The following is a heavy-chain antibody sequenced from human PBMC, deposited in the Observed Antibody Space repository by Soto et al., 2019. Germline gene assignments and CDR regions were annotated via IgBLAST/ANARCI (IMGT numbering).Heavy chain of an antibody. CDR1: GDTHTSYA. Sequence: ASMKVSCKASGDTHTSYAMHLVRQAPRQRLEWMGWINAGNGNTKYSQKFQGRVTITRDTSASTAYMELSSLRSEDTAVYYCARDGYCSGGSCYYFDYWGQGTLVTVSS. V-gene: IGHV1-3*01. J-gene: IGHJ4*02. CDR3: ARDGYCSGGSCYYFDY. D-gene: IGHD2-15*01. CDR2: INAGNGNT.